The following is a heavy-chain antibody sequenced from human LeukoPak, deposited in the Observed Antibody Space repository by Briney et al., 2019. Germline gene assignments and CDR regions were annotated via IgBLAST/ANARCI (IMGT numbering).Heavy chain of an antibody. J-gene: IGHJ3*02. Sequence: PWGSLTLSCAASGFTFSSYDMSWVRQAPGKGLEWVSAINGSGGSTYYADSVNGRFTISRDNSKNTLYPQMNSLGAEDTAVYYCAKRRTHIVVVPAAIGAFDIWGQGTMVTVSS. CDR3: AKRRTHIVVVPAAIGAFDI. D-gene: IGHD2-2*01. V-gene: IGHV3-23*01. CDR1: GFTFSSYD. CDR2: INGSGGST.